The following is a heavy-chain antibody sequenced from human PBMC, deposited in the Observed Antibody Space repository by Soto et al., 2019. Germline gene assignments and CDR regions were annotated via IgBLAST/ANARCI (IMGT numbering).Heavy chain of an antibody. CDR1: GYSFTTYW. J-gene: IGHJ3*02. Sequence: GESLKISCQTSGYSFTTYWIAWVRQMPGKGLEWMWVVYPCHSGTRYSPSFQGHVTISADKSISTAYLQWSSLKASDTAMYYCARRHEVYYGSHEYAFAIRGRGTMVTVSS. D-gene: IGHD3-10*01. CDR3: ARRHEVYYGSHEYAFAI. V-gene: IGHV5-51*01. CDR2: VYPCHSGT.